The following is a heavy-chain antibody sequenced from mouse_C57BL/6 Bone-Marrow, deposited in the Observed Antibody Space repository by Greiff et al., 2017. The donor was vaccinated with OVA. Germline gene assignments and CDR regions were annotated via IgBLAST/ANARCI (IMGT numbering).Heavy chain of an antibody. V-gene: IGHV3-6*01. CDR3: AREYHSNHGGFAY. D-gene: IGHD2-5*01. CDR2: ISYDGSN. CDR1: GYSITSGYY. Sequence: ESGPGLVKPSQSLSLTCSVTGYSITSGYYWNWIRQFPGNKLEWMGYISYDGSNNYNPSLKNRISITRDTSKNQFFLKLNSVTTEDTATYYCAREYHSNHGGFAYWGQGTLVTVSA. J-gene: IGHJ3*01.